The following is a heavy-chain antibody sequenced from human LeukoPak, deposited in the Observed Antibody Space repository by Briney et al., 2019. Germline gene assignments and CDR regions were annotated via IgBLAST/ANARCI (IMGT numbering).Heavy chain of an antibody. J-gene: IGHJ4*02. CDR3: ARYVWGSYPTYEDY. CDR2: IYYSGST. Sequence: PSETLSLTCTVSGGSISSYYWSWIRQPPGKGLEWIGYIYYSGSTNYNPSLKSRVTISVDTSKNQFSLKLSSVTAADTAVYYCARYVWGSYPTYEDYWGQGTLVTVSS. CDR1: GGSISSYY. D-gene: IGHD3-16*02. V-gene: IGHV4-59*01.